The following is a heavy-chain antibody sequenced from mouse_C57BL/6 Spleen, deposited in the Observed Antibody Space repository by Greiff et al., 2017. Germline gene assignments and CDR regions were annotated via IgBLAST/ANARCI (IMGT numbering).Heavy chain of an antibody. J-gene: IGHJ1*03. D-gene: IGHD1-1*01. CDR1: GYTFTSYW. CDR2: IDPSDSET. V-gene: IGHV1-52*01. Sequence: QVQLQQPGAELVRPGSSVKLSCKASGYTFTSYWMHWVKQRPIQGLEWIGNIDPSDSETHYNQKFKDKATLTVDKSSSTAYMQLSSLTSEDSAVYYCACNYYGSSYGYFDVWGTGTTVTVSS. CDR3: ACNYYGSSYGYFDV.